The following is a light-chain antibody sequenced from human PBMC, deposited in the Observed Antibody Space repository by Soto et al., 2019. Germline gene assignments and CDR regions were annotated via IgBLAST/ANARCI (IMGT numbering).Light chain of an antibody. CDR2: WAP. V-gene: IGKV4-1*01. Sequence: DIVMTQSPDSLAVSLGERATINCKSSQSVLYSSNNKNYLAWYQQKPGQPPKLLIYWAPTRESGVPDRFSGSGSGTDFTLTISSLQSEDFAVYYCQQYNNWPWTFGQGTKVDIK. CDR3: QQYNNWPWT. J-gene: IGKJ1*01. CDR1: QSVLYSSNNKNY.